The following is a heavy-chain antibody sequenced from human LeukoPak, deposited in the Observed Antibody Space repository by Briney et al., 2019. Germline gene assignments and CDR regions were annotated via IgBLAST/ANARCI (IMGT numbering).Heavy chain of an antibody. V-gene: IGHV3-74*01. CDR1: GFTFSSYW. D-gene: IGHD5-18*01. CDR3: AGSNSYGYIRDDY. Sequence: GSLRLSCAASGFTFSSYWMHWVRQAPGKGLVWVSRINSDGSSTSYADSVKGRFTISRDNAKNTLYLQMNSLRAEDTAVYYCAGSNSYGYIRDDYWGQGTLVTVSS. J-gene: IGHJ4*02. CDR2: INSDGSST.